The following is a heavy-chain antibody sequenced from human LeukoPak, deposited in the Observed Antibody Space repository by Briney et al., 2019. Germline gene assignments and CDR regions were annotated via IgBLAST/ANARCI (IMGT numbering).Heavy chain of an antibody. CDR3: VASYSTSSGVDH. CDR1: ADSMNEYY. Sequence: SETLSLTCDVVADSMNEYYWSWIRQSPGGGLEWIGYIYGRGATNYIPSLRSRVTISVDKSNWQVSLTLKSVTAADTAVYYCVASYSTSSGVDHWGQGTLVTVSS. CDR2: IYGRGAT. J-gene: IGHJ4*02. D-gene: IGHD2/OR15-2a*01. V-gene: IGHV4-4*09.